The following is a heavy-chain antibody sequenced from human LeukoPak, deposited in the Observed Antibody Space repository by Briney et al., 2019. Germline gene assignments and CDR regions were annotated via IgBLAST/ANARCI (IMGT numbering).Heavy chain of an antibody. CDR1: GGTFSSYA. D-gene: IGHD6-19*01. CDR3: ARGGYSSGWYFDY. CDR2: IIPIFGTA. J-gene: IGHJ4*02. Sequence: ASVKVSCKASGGTFSSYAISWVRQAPGQGLEWMVGIIPIFGTANYAQKFQGRVTITTDESTSTAYMELRSLRSDDTAVYYCARGGYSSGWYFDYWGQGTLVTVSS. V-gene: IGHV1-69*05.